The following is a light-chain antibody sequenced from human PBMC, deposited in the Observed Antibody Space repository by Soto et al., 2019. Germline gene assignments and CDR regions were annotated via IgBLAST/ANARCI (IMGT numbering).Light chain of an antibody. Sequence: QSVLTQPPSASGTPGQRVTISCSGSSSNIGSNYVYWYQQLPGTAPKLLIYRNNQRPSGVPDRFSGSKSGTSASLAISGFRSEDEADYYCAAWDDSLSAYYVFGAGTKVTVL. CDR1: SSNIGSNY. CDR2: RNN. J-gene: IGLJ1*01. V-gene: IGLV1-47*01. CDR3: AAWDDSLSAYYV.